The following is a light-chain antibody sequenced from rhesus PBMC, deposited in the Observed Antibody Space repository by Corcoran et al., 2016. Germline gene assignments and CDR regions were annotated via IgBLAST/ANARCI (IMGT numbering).Light chain of an antibody. V-gene: IGKV1-22*01. CDR3: QQYSSRPPT. CDR1: QAISSW. Sequence: DIQMTQSPSSLSASVGDTVTITCRASQAISSWLAWYQQKPGKAPNLLIYKASSLQGGVPSRFSGSGSGTDCTLTISSLQSEDFATYYCQQYSSRPPTFGQGTKVEMK. CDR2: KAS. J-gene: IGKJ1*01.